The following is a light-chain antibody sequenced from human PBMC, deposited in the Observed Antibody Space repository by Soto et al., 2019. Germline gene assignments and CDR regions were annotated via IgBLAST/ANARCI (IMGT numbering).Light chain of an antibody. V-gene: IGLV1-40*01. CDR2: GNT. J-gene: IGLJ2*01. Sequence: QSALTQPPSESGAPGQRVTISCTGSSSNIGAGYDVHWYQQLPGRAPKLLIYGNTNRPSGVPDRFSGSKSGTSASLAITGLQAEDEADYYCLSFDSSLSVVFGGGTKLTVL. CDR1: SSNIGAGYD. CDR3: LSFDSSLSVV.